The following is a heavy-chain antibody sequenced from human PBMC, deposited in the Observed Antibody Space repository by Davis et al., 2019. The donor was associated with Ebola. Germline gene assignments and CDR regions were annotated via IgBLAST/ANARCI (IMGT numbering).Heavy chain of an antibody. CDR1: GFNFRSYG. V-gene: IGHV3-33*01. CDR3: TTDSGSYSSVDY. J-gene: IGHJ4*02. CDR2: IWYDGSRK. Sequence: GESLKISCAASGFNFRSYGTHWVRQAPDKGLEWVAVIWYDGSRKYYGDSVKGRFTTSRDNSNNPLYLQMNSLKTEDTAVYYCTTDSGSYSSVDYWGQGTLVTVSS. D-gene: IGHD1-26*01.